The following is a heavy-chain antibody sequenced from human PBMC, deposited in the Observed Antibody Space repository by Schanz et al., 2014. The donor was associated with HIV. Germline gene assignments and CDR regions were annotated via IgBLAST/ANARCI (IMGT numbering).Heavy chain of an antibody. D-gene: IGHD2-15*01. CDR3: ARDLNRWRDGSEKWFDT. CDR2: IKPNDGGT. CDR1: GYTFNDYF. J-gene: IGHJ5*02. V-gene: IGHV1-2*02. Sequence: QVQLVQSGAAVKKPEASVKVSCKASGYTFNDYFIHWIRQAPGQGLEWMGWIKPNDGGTKSAQKFLGRVTMTRDSSISTAYMELTRLTSDDTAVYYCARDLNRWRDGSEKWFDTWGQGTLVTVSS.